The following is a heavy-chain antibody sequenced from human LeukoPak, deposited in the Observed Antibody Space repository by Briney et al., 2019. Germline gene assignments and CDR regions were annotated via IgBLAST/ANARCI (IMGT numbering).Heavy chain of an antibody. D-gene: IGHD3-10*01. Sequence: PSETLSLTCAVYGGSFSGHYWTWIRQPPGKGLEWIGDIDHTGRSTYNPSLTSRVTISKDSSKNQFSLSLGSVIAADTAVYFCARGENSGSYFSYFDSWAQGTPVTVSS. CDR2: IDHTGRS. V-gene: IGHV4-34*01. CDR1: GGSFSGHY. CDR3: ARGENSGSYFSYFDS. J-gene: IGHJ5*01.